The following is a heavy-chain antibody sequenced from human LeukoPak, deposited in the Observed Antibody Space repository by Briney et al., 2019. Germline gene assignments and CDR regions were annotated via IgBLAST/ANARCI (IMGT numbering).Heavy chain of an antibody. J-gene: IGHJ4*02. V-gene: IGHV4-31*03. D-gene: IGHD3-10*01. Sequence: SETLSLTCTVSGASISDLGYYWSWTRQRPGKGLEWIGYIYYSGSAYYNPSLKSRVTISVDTSENQFSLKLSSVTAADTAVYYCARVNYGSATKEDYWGQGTLVTVSS. CDR1: GASISDLGYY. CDR2: IYYSGSA. CDR3: ARVNYGSATKEDY.